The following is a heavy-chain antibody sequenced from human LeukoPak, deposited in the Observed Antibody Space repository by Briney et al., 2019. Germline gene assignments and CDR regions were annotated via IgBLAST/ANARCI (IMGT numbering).Heavy chain of an antibody. CDR1: GGSFSGYY. V-gene: IGHV4-34*01. CDR3: ARGRKYCSSTSCRIYYYYYLDV. Sequence: SETLSLTCAVYGGSFSGYYWSWIRQPPGKGLEWIGEMNHSGSTNYNPSLKSRVTISVDTSKNQFSLKLSSVTAADTAVYYCARGRKYCSSTSCRIYYYYYLDVWGKGTTVTVSS. CDR2: MNHSGST. D-gene: IGHD2-2*01. J-gene: IGHJ6*03.